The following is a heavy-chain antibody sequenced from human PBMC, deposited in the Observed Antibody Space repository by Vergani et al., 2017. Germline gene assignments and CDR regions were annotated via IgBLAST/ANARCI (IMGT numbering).Heavy chain of an antibody. D-gene: IGHD3-10*01. Sequence: QVQLVESGGGVVQPGRSLRLSCAASGFTFSSYGMHWVRQAPGKGLEWVAVISYDGSNKYYADSVKGRFTISRDNSKNTLYLQMNSLRAEDTAVYYCAKDLYYYGSGSHNRHLINYYYYGMDVWGQGTTVTVSS. J-gene: IGHJ6*02. V-gene: IGHV3-30*18. CDR3: AKDLYYYGSGSHNRHLINYYYYGMDV. CDR2: ISYDGSNK. CDR1: GFTFSSYG.